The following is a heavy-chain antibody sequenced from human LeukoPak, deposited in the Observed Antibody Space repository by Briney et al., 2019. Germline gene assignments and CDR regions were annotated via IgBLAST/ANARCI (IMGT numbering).Heavy chain of an antibody. Sequence: GESLQISCQGSGSRFTSYWIGWVRPMPGKGLEWMGIIYPGDSDTRYSPSFQGQVTISADTPISTAYLQWSSLKASDTAMYYCASLDFWSGYSTDAFDIWGQGTMVTVSS. V-gene: IGHV5-51*04. CDR2: IYPGDSDT. CDR3: ASLDFWSGYSTDAFDI. J-gene: IGHJ3*02. D-gene: IGHD3-3*01. CDR1: GSRFTSYW.